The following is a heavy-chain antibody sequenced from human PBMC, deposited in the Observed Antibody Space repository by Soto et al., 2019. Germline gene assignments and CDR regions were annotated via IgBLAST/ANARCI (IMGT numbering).Heavy chain of an antibody. CDR2: INSDGSST. CDR1: GFTFSSYW. V-gene: IGHV3-74*01. J-gene: IGHJ4*02. Sequence: GGSLRLSCAASGFTFSSYWMHWVRQAPGKGLVWVSRINSDGSSTSYADSVKGRFTISRDNAKNTLYLQMNSLRAEDTAVYYCVREGMATMESHFDYWGQGTLVTVSS. D-gene: IGHD5-12*01. CDR3: VREGMATMESHFDY.